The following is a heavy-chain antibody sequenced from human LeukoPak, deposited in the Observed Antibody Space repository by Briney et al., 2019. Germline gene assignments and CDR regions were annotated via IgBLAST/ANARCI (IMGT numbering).Heavy chain of an antibody. CDR3: AREWRADCSSTSCYPEYYYYYGMDV. J-gene: IGHJ6*02. D-gene: IGHD2-2*01. Sequence: GGSLRLSCAASGFTFSSYSMTWVRQAPGKGLEWVSSISSSSSYIYYADSVKGRFTISRDNAKNSLYLQMNSLRAEDTAVYYCAREWRADCSSTSCYPEYYYYYGMDVWAKGPRSPSP. V-gene: IGHV3-21*04. CDR1: GFTFSSYS. CDR2: ISSSSSYI.